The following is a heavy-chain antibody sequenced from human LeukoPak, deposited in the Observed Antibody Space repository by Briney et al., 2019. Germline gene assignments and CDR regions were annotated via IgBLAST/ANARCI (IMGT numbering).Heavy chain of an antibody. CDR2: INAGNGNT. Sequence: ASVKVSCKASRYTFTSYAMHWVRQAPGQRLEWMGWINAGNGNTKYSQKFQGRVTITRDTSASTAYMELSSLRSEDTAVYYCARVGFVVDDAFDIWGQGTMVTVSS. CDR3: ARVGFVVDDAFDI. CDR1: RYTFTSYA. J-gene: IGHJ3*02. D-gene: IGHD2-21*01. V-gene: IGHV1-3*01.